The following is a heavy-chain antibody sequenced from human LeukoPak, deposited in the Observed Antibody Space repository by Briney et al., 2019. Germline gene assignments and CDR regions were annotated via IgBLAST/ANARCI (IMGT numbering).Heavy chain of an antibody. D-gene: IGHD3-9*01. CDR1: GFTFSSYE. Sequence: PGGSLRLSCAASGFTFSSYEMNWVRQAPGKGLEWVSYISSSGSTIYYADSVKGRFTISRDNAKNSLYLQMNSLRAEDTAVYYCARHNYDILTGYSYYYYMDVWGKGTTVTISS. CDR2: ISSSGSTI. CDR3: ARHNYDILTGYSYYYYMDV. J-gene: IGHJ6*03. V-gene: IGHV3-48*03.